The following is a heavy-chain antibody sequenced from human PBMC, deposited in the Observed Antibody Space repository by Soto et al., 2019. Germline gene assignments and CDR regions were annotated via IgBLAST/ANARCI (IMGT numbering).Heavy chain of an antibody. Sequence: GGSLRLSCAASGFTLSSYSMNWVRQAPGKGLEWVSSISSSSSSIYYADSVKGRLTISRDNAKNSLYLQMNSLRAEDTAVYYCARSRAGQRYYILTGYFPPFDYWGQGTLVTVSS. CDR1: GFTLSSYS. V-gene: IGHV3-21*01. CDR3: ARSRAGQRYYILTGYFPPFDY. CDR2: ISSSSSSI. D-gene: IGHD3-9*01. J-gene: IGHJ4*02.